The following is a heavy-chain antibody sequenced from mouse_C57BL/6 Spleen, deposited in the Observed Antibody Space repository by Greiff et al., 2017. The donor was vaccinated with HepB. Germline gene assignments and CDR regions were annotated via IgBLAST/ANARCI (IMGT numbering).Heavy chain of an antibody. CDR1: GYAFSSYW. CDR2: IYPGDGDT. CDR3: ARRRSSAWFAD. D-gene: IGHD6-1*01. J-gene: IGHJ3*01. V-gene: IGHV1-80*01. Sequence: VQLQQSGAELVKPGASVKISCKASGYAFSSYWMNWVKQRPGKGLEWIGQIYPGDGDTNYNGKFKGKATLTEDKSSSTAYMQLSSLTSEDSAVYFCARRRSSAWFADWGQGTLVTVSA.